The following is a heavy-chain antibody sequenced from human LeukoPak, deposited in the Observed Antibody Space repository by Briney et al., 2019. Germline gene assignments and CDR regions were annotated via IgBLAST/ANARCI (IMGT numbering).Heavy chain of an antibody. CDR1: GCSISGYY. J-gene: IGHJ4*02. V-gene: IGHV4-4*07. Sequence: TSETLSLTCTVSGCSISGYYWSWIRQPDGQGLVWIGRILTSGRTDSNTSLESRFPRSVDTSKHQFSLKLSSVTAGHTVVYYWAREGSMTARPFVSIDYWGQGTLVTVSS. CDR3: AREGSMTARPFVSIDY. D-gene: IGHD6-6*01. CDR2: ILTSGRT.